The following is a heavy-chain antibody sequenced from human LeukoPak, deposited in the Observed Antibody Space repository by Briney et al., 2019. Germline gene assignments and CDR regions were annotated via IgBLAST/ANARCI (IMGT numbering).Heavy chain of an antibody. Sequence: PGGSLRLSCAASGFTSSDYYMGWVRQAPGKGLEWVGLTKNKAYSYSTEYAASVEGRFTISRDDSKNSLCLQMNSLKSEDTAVYYCARVHSPYGGPGWLDPWGQGTLVTVSS. D-gene: IGHD3-10*01. V-gene: IGHV3-72*01. CDR2: TKNKAYSYST. CDR3: ARVHSPYGGPGWLDP. J-gene: IGHJ5*02. CDR1: GFTSSDYY.